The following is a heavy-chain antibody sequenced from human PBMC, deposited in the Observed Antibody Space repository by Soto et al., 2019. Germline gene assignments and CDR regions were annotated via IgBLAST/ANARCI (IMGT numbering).Heavy chain of an antibody. CDR2: IIPILGIA. Sequence: QVQLVQSGAEVKKPGSSVKVSCKASGGTFSSYTISWVRQAPGQGLEWMGRIIPILGIANYAQKFQGRVTNAADQSTSKAYMELSSLRSEDTAVYYCARTQDFLMATWYFDLWGRGTLVTVSS. D-gene: IGHD5-12*01. J-gene: IGHJ2*01. V-gene: IGHV1-69*02. CDR1: GGTFSSYT. CDR3: ARTQDFLMATWYFDL.